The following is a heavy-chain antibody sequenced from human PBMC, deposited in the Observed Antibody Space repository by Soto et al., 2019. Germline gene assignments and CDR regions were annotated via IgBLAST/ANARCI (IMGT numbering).Heavy chain of an antibody. CDR3: ARAKYDYVWGSYRQNDY. CDR2: IIPIFGTA. Sequence: ASVKVSCKASGGTFSSYAISWVRQAPGQGLEWMGGIIPIFGTANYAQKFQGRVTITADESTSTAYMELSSLRSEDTAVYYCARAKYDYVWGSYRQNDYWGQGTLVTVSS. J-gene: IGHJ4*02. CDR1: GGTFSSYA. D-gene: IGHD3-16*02. V-gene: IGHV1-69*13.